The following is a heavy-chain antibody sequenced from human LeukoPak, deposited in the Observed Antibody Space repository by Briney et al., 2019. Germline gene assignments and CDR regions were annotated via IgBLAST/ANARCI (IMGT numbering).Heavy chain of an antibody. CDR1: GFTFSNYG. V-gene: IGHV3-23*01. CDR2: ISGNGGTT. J-gene: IGHJ3*02. Sequence: PGRSLRLSCAASGFTFSNYGMHWVRQAPAKGLEWVSVISGNGGTTNYADSVKGRFTISRDNSKNTLYLQMNSLRAEDTALYYCAREAWDAFDIWGRGEMVTVSS. CDR3: AREAWDAFDI.